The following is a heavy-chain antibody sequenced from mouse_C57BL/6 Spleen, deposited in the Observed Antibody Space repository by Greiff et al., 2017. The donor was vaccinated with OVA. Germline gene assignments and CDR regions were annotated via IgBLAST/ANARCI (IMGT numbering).Heavy chain of an antibody. V-gene: IGHV1-76*01. J-gene: IGHJ3*01. CDR1: GYTFTDYY. CDR2: IYPGSGNT. CDR3: AREANWDRKSFAY. Sequence: VQLQQSGAELVRPGASVKLSCKASGYTFTDYYINWVKQRPGQGLEWIARIYPGSGNTYYNEKFKGKATLTAEKSSSTAYMQLSSLTSEDSAVYFCAREANWDRKSFAYWGQGTLVTVSA. D-gene: IGHD4-1*01.